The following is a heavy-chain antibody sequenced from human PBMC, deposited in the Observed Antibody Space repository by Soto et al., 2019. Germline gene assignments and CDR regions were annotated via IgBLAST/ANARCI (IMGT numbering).Heavy chain of an antibody. D-gene: IGHD3-22*01. CDR3: AREGSYHDLDY. J-gene: IGHJ4*02. CDR2: ISGYNGDT. V-gene: IGHV1-18*01. CDR1: GYTFTSYG. Sequence: ASVKVSCKASGYTFTSYGITWVRQAPGQGLEWMGWISGYNGDTNYAQKFQGRVTLTTDTSTSTGYLEVMTLRPDDTAVYYCAREGSYHDLDYWGLGTLATVSS.